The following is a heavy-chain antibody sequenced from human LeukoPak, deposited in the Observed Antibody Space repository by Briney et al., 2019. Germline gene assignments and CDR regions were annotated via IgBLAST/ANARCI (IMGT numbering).Heavy chain of an antibody. V-gene: IGHV3-23*01. D-gene: IGHD3-22*01. CDR3: AKGSSGYFADL. CDR2: ISNDGGGT. Sequence: GGSLRLSCAAPGFIFNNYGLIWVRQAPGKGLEWVSAISNDGGGTQYADFVEGRFTISRDNSKNTLFLQMSSLRAEDTALYYCAKGSSGYFADLWGQGTLVIVSS. J-gene: IGHJ5*02. CDR1: GFIFNNYG.